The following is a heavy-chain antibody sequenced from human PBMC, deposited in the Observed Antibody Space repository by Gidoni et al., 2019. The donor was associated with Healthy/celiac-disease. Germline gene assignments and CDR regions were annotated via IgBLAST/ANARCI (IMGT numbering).Heavy chain of an antibody. J-gene: IGHJ5*02. CDR1: GGSFSGYY. CDR3: ARAVGVVIIRASYNWFDP. D-gene: IGHD3-3*01. Sequence: QVQLQQWGAGLLKPSETLSPTCAVYGGSFSGYYWSWIRQPPGKGLEWIGEINHSGSTNYNPSLKSRVTISVDTSKNQFSLKLSSVTAADTAVYYCARAVGVVIIRASYNWFDPWGQGTLVTVSS. CDR2: INHSGST. V-gene: IGHV4-34*01.